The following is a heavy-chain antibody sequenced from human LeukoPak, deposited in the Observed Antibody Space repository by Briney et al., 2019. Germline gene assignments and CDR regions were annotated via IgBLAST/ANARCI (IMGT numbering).Heavy chain of an antibody. CDR2: VSPDGSST. J-gene: IGHJ3*02. D-gene: IGHD4-17*01. CDR1: GFTLRNYW. V-gene: IGHV3-74*01. Sequence: PGGSLRLSCAASGFTLRNYWTPWVRQATGQGPVWISRVSPDGSSTRYADSVKGRFTSSRDNAKNTLYLQMNSLRADDTAMYYCGSHGDYDAFDMWGLGTMVTVSS. CDR3: GSHGDYDAFDM.